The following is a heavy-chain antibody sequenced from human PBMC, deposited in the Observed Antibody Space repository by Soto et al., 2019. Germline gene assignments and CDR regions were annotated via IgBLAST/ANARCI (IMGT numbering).Heavy chain of an antibody. J-gene: IGHJ4*03. D-gene: IGHD5-12*01. CDR1: GFTVSRNH. Sequence: GGALRLSCAASGFTVSRNHMNWVRQAPGKGLEWVSVLYSGGSSYYADSVKGRFTISRDNSKNMVYLQMNSLRTEDTAVYYCARDARWLRFVFHLWGQGTQVTVSS. CDR3: ARDARWLRFVFHL. V-gene: IGHV3-53*05. CDR2: LYSGGSS.